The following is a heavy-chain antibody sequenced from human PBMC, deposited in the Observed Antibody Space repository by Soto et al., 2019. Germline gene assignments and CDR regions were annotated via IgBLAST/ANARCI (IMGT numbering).Heavy chain of an antibody. D-gene: IGHD2-8*01. J-gene: IGHJ4*02. CDR3: ARAEIYCTNGVCYPTYYFDY. V-gene: IGHV3-74*01. CDR2: INSDGSST. Sequence: GGSLRLSCAASGFTFSSYWMHWVRQAPGKGLVWVSRINSDGSSTSYADSVKGRFTISRDNAKNTLYLQMNSLRAEDTAVYYCARAEIYCTNGVCYPTYYFDYWGQGTLVTVSS. CDR1: GFTFSSYW.